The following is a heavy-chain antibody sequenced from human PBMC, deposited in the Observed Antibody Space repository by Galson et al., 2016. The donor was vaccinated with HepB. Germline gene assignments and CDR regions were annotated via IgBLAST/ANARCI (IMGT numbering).Heavy chain of an antibody. V-gene: IGHV4-34*01. Sequence: SETLSLTCAAYGGSFSGYYWSWIRQPPGKGLEWIGEINHSGSTNYNPSPKSRFPISVDTPKNQFSLKVSSVTAADTAVYYCARGRPRTNYSYYYGMDVWGQGTLVTVSS. CDR2: INHSGST. CDR3: ARGRPRTNYSYYYGMDV. CDR1: GGSFSGYY. J-gene: IGHJ6*02.